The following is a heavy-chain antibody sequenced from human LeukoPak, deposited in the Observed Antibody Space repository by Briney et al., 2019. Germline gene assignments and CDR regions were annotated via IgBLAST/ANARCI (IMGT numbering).Heavy chain of an antibody. CDR3: ARHVGDEGRNWFDP. CDR2: IYSSGST. J-gene: IGHJ5*02. D-gene: IGHD2-21*02. V-gene: IGHV4-39*01. CDR1: GGSISSGTYY. Sequence: PSETLSLTCTVSGGSISSGTYYWGWVRQPPGKGLEWIGSIYSSGSTYYNPSLKSRVTISVDTSKNQFSLNLSSVTAADTAVYYCARHVGDEGRNWFDPWGQGTLVTVSS.